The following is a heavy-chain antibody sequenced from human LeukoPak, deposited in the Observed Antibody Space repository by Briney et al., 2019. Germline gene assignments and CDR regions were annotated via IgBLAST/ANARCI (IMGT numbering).Heavy chain of an antibody. D-gene: IGHD3-10*01. CDR1: GFAFSSYA. J-gene: IGHJ4*02. CDR3: AKDAGRYSGSGSLDY. Sequence: GGSLRLSCAASGFAFSSYAMSWVRQAPGKGLEWGSALSGSGGSIHYADSVKGRFTISRDISKNTLHLQMNSLRAEDTAFYYCAKDAGRYSGSGSLDYWGQGTQVAVSS. CDR2: LSGSGGSI. V-gene: IGHV3-23*01.